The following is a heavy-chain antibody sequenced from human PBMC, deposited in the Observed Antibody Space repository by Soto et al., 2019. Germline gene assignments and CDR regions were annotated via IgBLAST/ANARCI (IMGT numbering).Heavy chain of an antibody. J-gene: IGHJ6*02. D-gene: IGHD1-26*01. CDR3: ARDRVGATPLYGMDV. CDR1: GFTFSSYG. Sequence: LRLSCAASGFTFSSYGMHWVRQAPGKGLEWVAVIWYDGSNKYYADSVKGRFTISRDNSKNTLYLQMNSLRAEETAVYYCARDRVGATPLYGMDVWGQGTTVTVSS. CDR2: IWYDGSNK. V-gene: IGHV3-33*01.